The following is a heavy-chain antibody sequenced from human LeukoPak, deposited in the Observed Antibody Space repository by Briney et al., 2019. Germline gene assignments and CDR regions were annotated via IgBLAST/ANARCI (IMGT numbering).Heavy chain of an antibody. D-gene: IGHD5-12*01. J-gene: IGHJ4*02. CDR2: IYYSVDT. V-gene: IGHV4-59*01. CDR3: AREAVATIYYFDS. CDR1: RDSISGFS. Sequence: SETLSLTCTVSRDSISGFSWSWIRQSPGGELEWIGYIYYSVDTAYNPSLRSRVTLSVDTSKNQFSLQLRSVTTADTAVYYCAREAVATIYYFDSWGQGTLVTVSS.